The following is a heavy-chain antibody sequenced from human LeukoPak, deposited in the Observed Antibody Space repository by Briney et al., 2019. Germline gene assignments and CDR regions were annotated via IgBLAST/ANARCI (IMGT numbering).Heavy chain of an antibody. D-gene: IGHD3-10*01. CDR2: IYPGDSDT. CDR3: ARHGVYYYGSGSPFDY. CDR1: GYSFSTYW. V-gene: IGHV5-51*01. J-gene: IGHJ4*02. Sequence: GESLKISCKGSGYSFSTYWIAWGRQMPGKGPEWMGIIYPGDSDTRYSPYFQGQVTISADKAISTAYLQWSSLKAWDTAMYYCARHGVYYYGSGSPFDYWGQGTLVTVSS.